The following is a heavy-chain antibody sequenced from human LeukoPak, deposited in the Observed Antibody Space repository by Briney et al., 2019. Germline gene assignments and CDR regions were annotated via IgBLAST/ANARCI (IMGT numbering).Heavy chain of an antibody. CDR1: GFAPGTRGEG. Sequence: SGPTLFHPSPTLTLTGTLSGFAPGTRGEGVGWIRQPPGKAVEGLSLIYWDDDKRYSPSLKRRLTITKDTSKHQVLLTMTNMDPVDTATYYCAHRGNYYDSSGYYPDAFNIWGQGTMVTVSS. CDR3: AHRGNYYDSSGYYPDAFNI. D-gene: IGHD3-22*01. CDR2: IYWDDDK. J-gene: IGHJ3*02. V-gene: IGHV2-5*02.